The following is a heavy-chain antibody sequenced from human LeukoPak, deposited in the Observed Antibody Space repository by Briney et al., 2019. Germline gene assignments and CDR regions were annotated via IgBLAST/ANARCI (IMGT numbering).Heavy chain of an antibody. CDR1: GGSISSYY. CDR3: ARQGGSGSPFLI. V-gene: IGHV4-59*08. J-gene: IGHJ4*01. CDR2: IYYSGTT. D-gene: IGHD3-10*01. Sequence: SETLSLTCTVSGGSISSYYWNWIRQPPGKGLEWIGHIYYSGTTNYSPSLKSRVTISVDTSKNQFSLKLSSVTAAGTAVYYCARQGGSGSPFLIWGQGTLVTVSS.